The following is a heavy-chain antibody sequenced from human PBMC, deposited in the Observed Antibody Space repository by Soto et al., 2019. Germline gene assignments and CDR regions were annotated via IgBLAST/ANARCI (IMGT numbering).Heavy chain of an antibody. J-gene: IGHJ3*02. D-gene: IGHD3-3*01. CDR2: IYPRDSDT. Sequence: GESLKISCKGSGFSFTSYWIGWVRQMPGKGLECMGIIYPRDSDTRYNPSLQGQVTISVDQSIDTAYLQWISLKTSDTAMYYCARTGVADAFGIWGQGTRVTVSS. CDR3: ARTGVADAFGI. V-gene: IGHV5-51*01. CDR1: GFSFTSYW.